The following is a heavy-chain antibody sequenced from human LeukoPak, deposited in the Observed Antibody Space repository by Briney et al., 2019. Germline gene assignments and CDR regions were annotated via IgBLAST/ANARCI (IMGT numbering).Heavy chain of an antibody. V-gene: IGHV3-13*01. D-gene: IGHD6-13*01. CDR1: GFTFSTYD. Sequence: GGSLRLSCAASGFTFSTYDMHLVRQATGKGLEWVSGIGTAGDICYQGPVKGRFTISRENAKNSLELLLKSLRAGDTAVYYCARAGYSSTWYSRYFDLWGRGTLVTVSS. CDR3: ARAGYSSTWYSRYFDL. CDR2: IGTAGDI. J-gene: IGHJ2*01.